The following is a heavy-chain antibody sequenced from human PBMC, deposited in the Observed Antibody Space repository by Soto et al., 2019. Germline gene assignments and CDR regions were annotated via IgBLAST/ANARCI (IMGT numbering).Heavy chain of an antibody. CDR2: VYYSGST. V-gene: IGHV4-39*01. J-gene: IGHJ4*02. CDR1: GGSVSSSSYY. CDR3: GRLEGLATISYYFDY. D-gene: IGHD3-9*01. Sequence: QLQLQESGPGLVKPSETLSLTCTVSGGSVSSSSYYWGWVRQPPGKGLEWIGSVYYSGSTYYNPSFESRRTISVDKSTNQSSLKLMSLSAADTAVYYCGRLEGLATISYYFDYWGQGALVTVSS.